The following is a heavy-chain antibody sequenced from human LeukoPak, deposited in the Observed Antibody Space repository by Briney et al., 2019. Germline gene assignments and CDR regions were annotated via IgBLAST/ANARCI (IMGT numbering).Heavy chain of an antibody. CDR2: ISSSGSTI. CDR3: AGLDYGGNRGAY. J-gene: IGHJ4*02. V-gene: IGHV3-48*03. CDR1: GFTFSSYE. Sequence: GGSLRLSCAASGFTFSSYEMNWVRQAPGKGLEWVSYISSSGSTIYYADSVKGRFTISRDNAKNSLYLQMNSLRAEDTAVYYCAGLDYGGNRGAYRGQGTLVTVSS. D-gene: IGHD4-23*01.